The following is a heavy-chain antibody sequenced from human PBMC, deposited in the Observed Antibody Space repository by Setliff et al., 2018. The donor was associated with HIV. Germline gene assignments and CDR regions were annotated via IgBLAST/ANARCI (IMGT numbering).Heavy chain of an antibody. CDR2: INAADGNP. CDR1: GYIFSNFA. Sequence: ASVKVSCKASGYIFSNFAMHWVRQVPGPRLERMGWINAADGNPKYSQNIQGRVSITRDTSATRAYMALRRLRSEDTAVYYCARQRGIDTYSYSYYYMDVWGKGTTVTVSS. D-gene: IGHD2-15*01. V-gene: IGHV1-3*01. J-gene: IGHJ6*03. CDR3: ARQRGIDTYSYSYYYMDV.